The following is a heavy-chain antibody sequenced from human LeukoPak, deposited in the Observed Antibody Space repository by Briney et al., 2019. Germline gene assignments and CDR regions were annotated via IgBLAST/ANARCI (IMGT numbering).Heavy chain of an antibody. V-gene: IGHV3-49*04. Sequence: GGSLRLSCTASGFTFGDYAMSWVRQAPGKGLEWVGFIRSKAFGERTEYATSVKGIFTVSRDDSKSVAYLQMNSLKTEDTAVYYCARGRTTVELWYLDLWGPGTLVTVSS. D-gene: IGHD4-23*01. CDR2: IRSKAFGERT. J-gene: IGHJ2*01. CDR1: GFTFGDYA. CDR3: ARGRTTVELWYLDL.